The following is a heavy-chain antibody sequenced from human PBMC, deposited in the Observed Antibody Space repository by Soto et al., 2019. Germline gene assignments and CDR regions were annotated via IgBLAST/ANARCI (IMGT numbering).Heavy chain of an antibody. J-gene: IGHJ4*02. Sequence: ASVTVSCAASGYTFTSYGSSWVRQAPGQGLEWMGWISAYNGNTNYAQKLQGRVTMTTDTSTSTAYMELRSLRSDDTAVYYCARDRADSSGYYYPDYWGQGTLVTVSS. D-gene: IGHD3-22*01. CDR2: ISAYNGNT. V-gene: IGHV1-18*01. CDR3: ARDRADSSGYYYPDY. CDR1: GYTFTSYG.